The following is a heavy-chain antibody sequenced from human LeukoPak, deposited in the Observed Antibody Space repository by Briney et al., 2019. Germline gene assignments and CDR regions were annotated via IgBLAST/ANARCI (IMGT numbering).Heavy chain of an antibody. J-gene: IGHJ4*02. D-gene: IGHD4-17*01. CDR3: ASAHGDYGAGGY. V-gene: IGHV1-69*05. CDR2: IIPIFGTA. Sequence: SVKVSCKASGGTFSSYAISWVRQAAGRGLEGMGGIIPIFGTANDAQKFQGRVTITTDDSTSTAYMERSSLRSEDTAVYYGASAHGDYGAGGYWGPGTLVTVS. CDR1: GGTFSSYA.